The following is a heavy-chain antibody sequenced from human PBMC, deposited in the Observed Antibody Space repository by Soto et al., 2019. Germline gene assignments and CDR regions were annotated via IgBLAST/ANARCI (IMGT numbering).Heavy chain of an antibody. CDR3: AKSYNWNYGNFDS. V-gene: IGHV3-23*01. J-gene: IGHJ4*01. CDR1: GFTFSSSA. CDR2: ISGTGGTT. Sequence: GGSLRLSCAASGFTFSSSALSWVRQAPGKGLEWVSSISGTGGTTYSADSVKGRFAISRDNSKNTLYLQMNSLRAEDTAIYYCAKSYNWNYGNFDSWGQGTLVTVSS. D-gene: IGHD1-7*01.